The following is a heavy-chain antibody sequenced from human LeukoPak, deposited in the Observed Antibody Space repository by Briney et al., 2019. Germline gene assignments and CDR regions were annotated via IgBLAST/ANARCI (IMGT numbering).Heavy chain of an antibody. CDR2: ISSDGTNR. D-gene: IGHD2-15*01. J-gene: IGHJ4*02. Sequence: PGRSLRLSCAASGFTFSNYLMYWVRQAPGKGLEWVAVISSDGTNRYYADSVKGRFTISRDNSKNTLYLQMNSLRAEDTAVYYCAKGPSVYCSGGSCLNFDYWGQGTLVTVSS. CDR1: GFTFSNYL. CDR3: AKGPSVYCSGGSCLNFDY. V-gene: IGHV3-30*18.